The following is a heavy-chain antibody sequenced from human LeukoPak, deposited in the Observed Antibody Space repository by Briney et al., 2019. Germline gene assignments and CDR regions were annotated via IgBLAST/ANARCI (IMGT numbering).Heavy chain of an antibody. CDR1: GFTFTSYW. CDR3: ARSSRDGYNLLDY. CDR2: LNQDDSEE. V-gene: IGHV3-7*01. Sequence: GGSLRLSCAASGFTFTSYWMSWVRQAPGKGLEWVANLNQDDSEENFVDSVKGRFTISRDNSKDTVYLQMNSLRAEDTAVYYCARSSRDGYNLLDYWGQGTLVTVSS. J-gene: IGHJ4*02. D-gene: IGHD5-24*01.